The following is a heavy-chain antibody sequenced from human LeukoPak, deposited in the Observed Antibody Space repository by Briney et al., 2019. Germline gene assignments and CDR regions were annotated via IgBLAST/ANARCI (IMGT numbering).Heavy chain of an antibody. CDR1: GFTFSSYS. D-gene: IGHD6-13*01. CDR3: AKEYSSSWYGYYYYMDV. V-gene: IGHV3-21*01. Sequence: GGSLRLSCAASGFTFSSYSMNWVRQAPGKGLEWVSSISSSSSYIYYADSVKGRFTISRDNAKNSLYLQMNSLRAEDTAVYYCAKEYSSSWYGYYYYMDVWGKGTTVTVSS. J-gene: IGHJ6*03. CDR2: ISSSSSYI.